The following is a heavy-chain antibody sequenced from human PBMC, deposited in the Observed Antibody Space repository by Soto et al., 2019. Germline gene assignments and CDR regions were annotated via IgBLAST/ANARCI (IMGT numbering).Heavy chain of an antibody. CDR2: ISSSSSYI. D-gene: IGHD2-15*01. Sequence: PGGSLRLSCAASGFTFSSYSMNWVRQAPGKGLEWVSSISSSSSYIYYADSVKGRFTISRDNAKNSLYLQMNSLRAEDTAVYYCAREVRKVGGSYAWGQGTRVTVAS. V-gene: IGHV3-21*01. CDR1: GFTFSSYS. CDR3: AREVRKVGGSYA. J-gene: IGHJ5*02.